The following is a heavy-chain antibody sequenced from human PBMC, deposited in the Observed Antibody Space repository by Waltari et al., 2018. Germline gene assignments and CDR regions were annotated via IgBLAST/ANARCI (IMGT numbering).Heavy chain of an antibody. Sequence: QLQLQESGPGLVKPSETLSLTCTVSGGSISSSSYYWGWIRQPPGKGLEWIGSIYYSGSTYYNPSLKSRVTISVDTSKNQFSLKLSSVTAADTAVYYCAREKDGPYYFDYWGQGTLVTVSS. CDR2: IYYSGST. J-gene: IGHJ4*02. V-gene: IGHV4-39*07. CDR1: GGSISSSSYY. CDR3: AREKDGPYYFDY. D-gene: IGHD2-15*01.